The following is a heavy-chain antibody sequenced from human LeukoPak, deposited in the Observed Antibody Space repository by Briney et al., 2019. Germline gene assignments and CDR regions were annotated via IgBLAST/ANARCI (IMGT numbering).Heavy chain of an antibody. CDR3: ARGRDIVVVPAAIRGPLADFDY. D-gene: IGHD2-2*02. J-gene: IGHJ4*02. CDR1: GFTFSSYW. V-gene: IGHV3-7*01. Sequence: GGSLRLSCVASGFTFSSYWMCWVRQAPGKGLEWVANIKEDGSEKHYVDSVKGRFTISRDNTKNSLYLQMNSLRAEDTAVYYCARGRDIVVVPAAIRGPLADFDYWGQGTLVTVSS. CDR2: IKEDGSEK.